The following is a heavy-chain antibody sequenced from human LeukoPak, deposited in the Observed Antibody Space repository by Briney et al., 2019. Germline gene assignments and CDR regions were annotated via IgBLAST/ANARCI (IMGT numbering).Heavy chain of an antibody. CDR1: GFTFDDYG. V-gene: IGHV3-20*04. J-gene: IGHJ6*03. CDR2: INWNGGST. D-gene: IGHD1-26*01. CDR3: ARLGATTEYYYYYMDV. Sequence: GSLRLSCAASGFTFDDYGMSWVRQAPGKGLEWVSGINWNGGSTGYADSVKGRFTISRDNAKNSLYLQMNSLRAEDTALYYCARLGATTEYYYYYMDVWGKGTTVTVSS.